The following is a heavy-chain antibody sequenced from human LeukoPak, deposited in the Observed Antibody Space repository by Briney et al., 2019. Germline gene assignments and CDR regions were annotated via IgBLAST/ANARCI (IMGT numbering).Heavy chain of an antibody. CDR2: IKSKTDGGTT. V-gene: IGHV3-15*01. J-gene: IGHJ6*03. D-gene: IGHD3-10*01. CDR3: TTPSKPPYYYGSGSYLDPYYYYYMDV. CDR1: GFTFSNAW. Sequence: GGSLRLSCAASGFTFSNAWMSWVRQAPGKGLEWVGRIKSKTDGGTTDYAAPVKGRFTISRDDSKNTLYLQMNSLKTEDTAVYYCTTPSKPPYYYGSGSYLDPYYYYYMDVWGKGTTVTISS.